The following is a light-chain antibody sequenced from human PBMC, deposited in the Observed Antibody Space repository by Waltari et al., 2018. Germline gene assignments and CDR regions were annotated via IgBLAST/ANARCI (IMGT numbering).Light chain of an antibody. CDR2: DVS. J-gene: IGLJ1*01. CDR3: DSKSSSSPHV. Sequence: QSALTQPASVSGSPGQSITVSCTGPSSDIGTYNSVSWYQQHPGKAPKLMIYDVSSRPSGVSNRFSGSKSGNTASLTISGLQAEDEADYYCDSKSSSSPHVFGTGTKVTVL. V-gene: IGLV2-14*03. CDR1: SSDIGTYNS.